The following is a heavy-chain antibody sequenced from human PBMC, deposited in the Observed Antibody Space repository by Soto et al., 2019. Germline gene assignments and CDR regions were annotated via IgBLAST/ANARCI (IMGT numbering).Heavy chain of an antibody. V-gene: IGHV3-72*01. CDR1: GFTFSDHF. J-gene: IGHJ2*01. Sequence: EVQLVESGGGLVQPGGSLRLSCAASGFTFSDHFMDWVRQARGKGLEWIGRAKTKAYSYATQYAASVEGRFTVSRDDSVNSFHLQMNSLKTEDTAVYYCASPEVTGSSRDRYFDFWGRGTLVTVSS. D-gene: IGHD1-1*01. CDR2: AKTKAYSYAT. CDR3: ASPEVTGSSRDRYFDF.